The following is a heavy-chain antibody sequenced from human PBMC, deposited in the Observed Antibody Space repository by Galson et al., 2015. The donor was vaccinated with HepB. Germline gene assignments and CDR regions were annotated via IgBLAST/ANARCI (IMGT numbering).Heavy chain of an antibody. CDR2: IIPIFGTA. Sequence: SVKVSCKASGGTFSSYAISWVRQAPGQGLEWMGGIIPIFGTANYAQKFQGRVTITADKSTSTAYMELSSLRSEDTAVYYCARGNEWEPHPYFDYWGQGTLVTVSS. V-gene: IGHV1-69*06. CDR1: GGTFSSYA. CDR3: ARGNEWEPHPYFDY. J-gene: IGHJ4*02. D-gene: IGHD1-26*01.